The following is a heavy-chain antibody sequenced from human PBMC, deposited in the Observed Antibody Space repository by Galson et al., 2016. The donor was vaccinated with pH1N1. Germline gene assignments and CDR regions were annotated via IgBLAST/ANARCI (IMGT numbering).Heavy chain of an antibody. Sequence: SVKVSCKASGYSFIVHYMHWVRQAPGHGLEWMGWINPNSGDTKYAQNFQGRVTLTRDTSINTAYMELSSLTSDDTAVYYCATDSGNSWFDPWGQGTLVTVSS. D-gene: IGHD3-10*01. CDR2: INPNSGDT. V-gene: IGHV1-2*02. CDR1: GYSFIVHY. J-gene: IGHJ5*02. CDR3: ATDSGNSWFDP.